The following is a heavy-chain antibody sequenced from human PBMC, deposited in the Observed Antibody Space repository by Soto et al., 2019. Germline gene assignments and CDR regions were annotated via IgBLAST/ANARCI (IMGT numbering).Heavy chain of an antibody. J-gene: IGHJ6*03. V-gene: IGHV1-69*04. CDR2: IIPILGIA. CDR1: GYTFTSYG. D-gene: IGHD1-7*01. CDR3: ARAANWNYVGHYYYYMDV. Sequence: SVKVSCKASGYTFTSYGISWVRQAPGQGLEWMGRIIPILGIANYAQKFQGRVTITADKSTSTAYMELSSLRSEDTAVYYCARAANWNYVGHYYYYMDVWGKGTTVTVSS.